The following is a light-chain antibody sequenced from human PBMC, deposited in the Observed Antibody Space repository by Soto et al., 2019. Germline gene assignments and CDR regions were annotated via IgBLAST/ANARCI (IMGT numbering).Light chain of an antibody. Sequence: EIVMTQSPATLSVSPGERPTLSCRASQSVNIYLAWYQQKPGQXPRXXIYSVSSRATGIPDRFSGSGSGTDFTLTISRLEPEDFEMYYCLHHGSSLWTFGQGTKVDI. CDR1: QSVNIY. CDR2: SVS. J-gene: IGKJ1*01. V-gene: IGKV3-20*01. CDR3: LHHGSSLWT.